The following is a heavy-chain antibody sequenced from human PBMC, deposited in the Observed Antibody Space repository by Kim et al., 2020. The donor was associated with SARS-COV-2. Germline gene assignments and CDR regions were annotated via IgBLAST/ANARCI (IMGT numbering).Heavy chain of an antibody. D-gene: IGHD3-9*01. CDR3: AIGGYFDWVTFDY. Sequence: YTPSLKSRVTISVDTSKNQFSLKLSSVTAADTAVYYCAIGGYFDWVTFDYWGQGTLVTVSS. V-gene: IGHV4-39*01. J-gene: IGHJ4*02.